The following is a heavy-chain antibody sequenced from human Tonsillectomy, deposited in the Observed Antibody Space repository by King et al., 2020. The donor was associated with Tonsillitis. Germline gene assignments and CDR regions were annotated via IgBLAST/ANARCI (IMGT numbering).Heavy chain of an antibody. D-gene: IGHD4-23*01. CDR1: GGTFSSYA. CDR2: IIPIFGTA. Sequence: QLVQSGAEVKKPGSSVKVSCKASGGTFSSYAISWVRQAPGQGLEWMGGIIPIFGTAIYAQKFQGRVTITADASTSTAYMELSSLRSEDTAVYYCATPHCGGTQDVPSYYFRVDVWGQGTTVTVSS. J-gene: IGHJ6*02. CDR3: ATPHCGGTQDVPSYYFRVDV. V-gene: IGHV1-69*01.